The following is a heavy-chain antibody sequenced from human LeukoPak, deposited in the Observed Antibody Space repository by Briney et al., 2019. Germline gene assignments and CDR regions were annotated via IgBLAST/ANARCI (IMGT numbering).Heavy chain of an antibody. CDR1: GVSIGSSHYY. CDR3: VKDGGHTALDP. V-gene: IGHV4-61*02. CDR2: VYFSGST. J-gene: IGHJ5*02. Sequence: SETLSLTCTVSGVSIGSSHYYWGWIRQPAGKGLEWIGRVYFSGSTNYNPSLKGRVTISVDTSKNHFSLSLMSVTAADTAVYYCVKDGGHTALDPWGQGTQVTVSS. D-gene: IGHD3-16*01.